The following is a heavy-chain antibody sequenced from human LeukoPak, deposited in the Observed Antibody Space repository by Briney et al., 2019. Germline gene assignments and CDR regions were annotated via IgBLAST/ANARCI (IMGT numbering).Heavy chain of an antibody. D-gene: IGHD2-2*01. CDR1: GFTFSSYA. J-gene: IGHJ4*02. CDR3: ARVEYQLLTWRHLGDY. Sequence: PGGSLRLSCAASGFTFSSYAMSWIRQPPGKGLEWIGEINHSGSTNYNPSLKSRVTMSVDTSKNQFSLKLTSVTAADTAVYYCARVEYQLLTWRHLGDYWGQGTLVTVSS. CDR2: INHSGST. V-gene: IGHV4-34*01.